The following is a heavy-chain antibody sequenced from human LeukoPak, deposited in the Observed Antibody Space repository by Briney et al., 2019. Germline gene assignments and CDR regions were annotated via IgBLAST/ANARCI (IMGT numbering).Heavy chain of an antibody. CDR1: GFTFSSYA. CDR2: ISYDGSNK. J-gene: IGHJ4*02. V-gene: IGHV3-30-3*01. Sequence: GGSLRLSCAASGFTFSSYAMHWVRQAPGKGLEWVAVISYDGSNKYYADSVKGRFTISRDNSKNTLYLQMNSLRAEDTAGYYCARTFDYGGQGTLVTVSS. CDR3: ARTFDY.